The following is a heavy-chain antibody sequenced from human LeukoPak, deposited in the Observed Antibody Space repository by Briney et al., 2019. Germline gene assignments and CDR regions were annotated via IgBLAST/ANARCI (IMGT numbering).Heavy chain of an antibody. J-gene: IGHJ4*02. V-gene: IGHV1-18*01. CDR2: ISAYNGNT. CDR1: GYSFVGYG. CDR3: ARVTMVQAWDY. D-gene: IGHD3-10*01. Sequence: ASVKVSCKASGYSFVGYGITWVRQAPGQGLEWMGWISAYNGNTNYAQKLQGRVTMTTDTSTSTAYMELRSLRSDDTAVYYCARVTMVQAWDYWGQGTLVTVSS.